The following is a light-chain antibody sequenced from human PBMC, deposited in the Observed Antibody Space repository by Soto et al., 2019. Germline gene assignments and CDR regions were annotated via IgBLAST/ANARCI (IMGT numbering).Light chain of an antibody. CDR1: SSDVGSYNF. Sequence: QSALTQPASVSGSPGQSITISCTRASSDVGSYNFVSWYQQHPGEVPKVLIYEVSKRPSGVSDRFSGSKSGNTASLTISGLQAEDEADYYCCADAGRSTYVFGNGTKLTVL. J-gene: IGLJ1*01. CDR2: EVS. CDR3: CADAGRSTYV. V-gene: IGLV2-23*02.